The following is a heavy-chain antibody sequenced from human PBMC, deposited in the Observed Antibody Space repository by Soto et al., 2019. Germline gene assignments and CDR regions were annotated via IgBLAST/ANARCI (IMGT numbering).Heavy chain of an antibody. Sequence: SETLSLTCIVSGGSLRSYYCNWIRQPPGQGLEWIGYVYSSGSTIYNPSLESRVTISVDTSKNQFSLKVSSVTAADTAVYYCARGRIGYYGRRYEDAWGQGTLVTVSS. J-gene: IGHJ5*02. CDR2: VYSSGST. V-gene: IGHV4-59*01. CDR1: GGSLRSYY. CDR3: ARGRIGYYGRRYEDA. D-gene: IGHD1-26*01.